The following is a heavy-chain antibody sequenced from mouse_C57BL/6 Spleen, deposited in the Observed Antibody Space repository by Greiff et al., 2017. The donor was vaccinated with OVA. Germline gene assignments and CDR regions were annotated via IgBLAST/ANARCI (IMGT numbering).Heavy chain of an antibody. Sequence: DVKLVESGGGLVQPGGSLKLSCAASGFTFSDYYMYWVRQTPEKRLEWVAYISNGGGSTYYPDTVKGRFTISRDNAKNTLYLQMSRLKSEDTAMYYCARPYSKGFAYWGQGTLVTVSA. CDR3: ARPYSKGFAY. V-gene: IGHV5-12*01. D-gene: IGHD2-5*01. CDR2: ISNGGGST. J-gene: IGHJ3*01. CDR1: GFTFSDYY.